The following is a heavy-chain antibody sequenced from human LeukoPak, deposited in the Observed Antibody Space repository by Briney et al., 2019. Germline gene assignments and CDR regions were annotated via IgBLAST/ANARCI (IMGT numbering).Heavy chain of an antibody. Sequence: GGSLRLSCAASGFTFSTFAMIWVRQPPGKGLEWVSSIFPSGGEIHYADSVRGRFTISRDNSKSILSLQMNSLRAEDTAIYYCATYRQVLLPFESWGQGTLVTVSS. V-gene: IGHV3-23*01. CDR3: ATYRQVLLPFES. CDR1: GFTFSTFA. D-gene: IGHD5-18*01. CDR2: IFPSGGEI. J-gene: IGHJ4*02.